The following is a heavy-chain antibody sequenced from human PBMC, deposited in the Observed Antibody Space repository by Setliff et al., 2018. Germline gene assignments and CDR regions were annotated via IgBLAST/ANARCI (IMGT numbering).Heavy chain of an antibody. D-gene: IGHD2-2*01. J-gene: IGHJ4*02. V-gene: IGHV1-69*10. Sequence: ASVKVSCKALGATFNNYALNWVRQAPGQGLEWMGGIMPVLRIANYAHNFQGRATITADKSTGTAYLEMTGLRSDDTAVYFCVRGPYQSPESYWGQGTLVTVSS. CDR1: GATFNNYA. CDR3: VRGPYQSPESY. CDR2: IMPVLRIA.